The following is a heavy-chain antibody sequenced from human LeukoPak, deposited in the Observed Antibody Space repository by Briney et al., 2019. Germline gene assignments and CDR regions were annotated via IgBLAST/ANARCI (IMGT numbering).Heavy chain of an antibody. D-gene: IGHD6-19*01. J-gene: IGHJ4*02. CDR2: IYHSGST. Sequence: SETLSLTCAVSGGSISSGGYSWSWIRQPPGTGLEWIGYIYHSGSTYYNPSLKSRVTISVDRSKNQFSLKLSSVTAADTAVYYCARSPLVYSSGWYGNYFDYWGQGTLVTVSS. V-gene: IGHV4-30-2*01. CDR1: GGSISSGGYS. CDR3: ARSPLVYSSGWYGNYFDY.